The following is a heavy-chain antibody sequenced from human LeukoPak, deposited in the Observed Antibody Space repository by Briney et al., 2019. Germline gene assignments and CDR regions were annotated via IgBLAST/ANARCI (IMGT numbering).Heavy chain of an antibody. CDR3: ARDYSSGYYYVETFDI. CDR1: GFTFSSYS. V-gene: IGHV3-21*01. J-gene: IGHJ3*02. D-gene: IGHD3-22*01. Sequence: GGSLRLSCAASGFTFSSYSMNWVRQAPGKGLEWVSSISSSSSYIYYADSVKGRFTISRDNAKNSLYLQMNSLRAEDTAVYYCARDYSSGYYYVETFDIWGQGTMVTVSS. CDR2: ISSSSSYI.